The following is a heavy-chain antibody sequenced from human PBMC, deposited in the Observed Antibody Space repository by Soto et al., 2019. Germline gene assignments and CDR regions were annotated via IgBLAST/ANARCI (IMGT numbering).Heavy chain of an antibody. CDR2: IYWDDDK. CDR3: AHSIGYTLWFDY. D-gene: IGHD6-25*01. CDR1: GFSLSTSGVG. Sequence: QITLKESGPTLVKPTQTLTLTCTFSGFSLSTSGVGVGWIRQPPGKALEWLALIYWDDDKRYSPSLKSRLTITKDSTKNHVVLTMTNIDPVDTAAYYCAHSIGYTLWFDYWGQGTLVTVSS. J-gene: IGHJ4*02. V-gene: IGHV2-5*02.